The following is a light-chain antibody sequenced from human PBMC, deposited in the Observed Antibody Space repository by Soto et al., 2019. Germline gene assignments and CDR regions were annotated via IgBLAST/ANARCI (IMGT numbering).Light chain of an antibody. V-gene: IGKV3-11*01. J-gene: IGKJ4*01. CDR2: DAF. Sequence: EIVLTQSPATLSLSPGERATLSCRASQNVRRYLAWYQQKPGQAPRLLIYDAFKRATGIPARFSGSGSGTDFTLTISSLEPEDFAVYYCQQRSNWPLTFGGGTDVEIK. CDR1: QNVRRY. CDR3: QQRSNWPLT.